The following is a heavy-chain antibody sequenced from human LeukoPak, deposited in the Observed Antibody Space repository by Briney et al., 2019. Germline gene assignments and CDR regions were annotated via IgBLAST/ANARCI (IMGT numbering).Heavy chain of an antibody. CDR3: AKEYSNYFDS. CDR2: ISYDGSDK. J-gene: IGHJ4*02. V-gene: IGHV3-30*18. Sequence: GGSLRLSCAASGFILSRYGMHWVRQAPGKGLEWVAVISYDGSDKYYADSVKGRFTISRDNPKNTLYLQMNSLRAEDTAVYYCAKEYSNYFDSWGQGTLVTVSS. D-gene: IGHD5-18*01. CDR1: GFILSRYG.